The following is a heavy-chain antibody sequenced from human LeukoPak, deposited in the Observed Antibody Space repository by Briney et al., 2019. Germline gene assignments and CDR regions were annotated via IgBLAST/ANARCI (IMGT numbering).Heavy chain of an antibody. CDR1: GGSISSADYY. CDR3: ARGPHYAIFGVVKPSGAFDI. V-gene: IGHV4-61*02. CDR2: IYTSGST. D-gene: IGHD3-3*01. Sequence: PSETLSLTCSVSGGSISSADYYWGWIRQPPGKGLEWIGRIYTSGSTNYNPSLKSRVTISVDTSKNQFSLKLSSVTAADTAVYYCARGPHYAIFGVVKPSGAFDIWGQGTMVTVSS. J-gene: IGHJ3*02.